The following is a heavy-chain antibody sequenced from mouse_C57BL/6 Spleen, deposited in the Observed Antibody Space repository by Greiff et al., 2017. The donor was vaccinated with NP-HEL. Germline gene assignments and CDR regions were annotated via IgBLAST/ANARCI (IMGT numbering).Heavy chain of an antibody. Sequence: VHVKQSGAELVKPGASVKLSCTASGFNIKDYYMHWVKQRTEQGLEWIGRIDPEDGETKYAPKFQGKATITADTSSNTAYLQLSSLTSEDTAVYYCARSYYYGSSYKDYFDYWGQGTTLTVSS. CDR2: IDPEDGET. CDR3: ARSYYYGSSYKDYFDY. CDR1: GFNIKDYY. J-gene: IGHJ2*01. D-gene: IGHD1-1*01. V-gene: IGHV14-2*01.